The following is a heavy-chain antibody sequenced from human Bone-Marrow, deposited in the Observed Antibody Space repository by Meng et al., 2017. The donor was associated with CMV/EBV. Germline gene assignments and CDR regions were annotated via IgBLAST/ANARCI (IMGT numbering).Heavy chain of an antibody. V-gene: IGHV3-30-3*01. D-gene: IGHD3-16*01. CDR2: ISYDGSNK. J-gene: IGHJ4*02. Sequence: GESLKISCAAAGFTFSSYAMHWVRQAPGKGLEWVAVISYDGSNKYYADSVKGRFTISRDNSKNTLYLHMNSLRAEDTAVYYCARDSRLGPRWGQGTLVTVSS. CDR3: ARDSRLGPR. CDR1: GFTFSSYA.